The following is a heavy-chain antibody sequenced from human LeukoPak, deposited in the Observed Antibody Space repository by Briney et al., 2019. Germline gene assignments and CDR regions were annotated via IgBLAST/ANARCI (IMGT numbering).Heavy chain of an antibody. D-gene: IGHD3-10*01. J-gene: IGHJ4*02. V-gene: IGHV4-59*01. CDR3: VGVSGSYSSGDY. CDR1: AGSISSYY. Sequence: SETLSLTCSVSAGSISSYYWSWIRQPPGKGLEWIGYIYYPGSTNYNPSLKSRVTISLDMSKNQFSLKLSSMTAADTAVYYCVGVSGSYSSGDYWGQGTPVTVSS. CDR2: IYYPGST.